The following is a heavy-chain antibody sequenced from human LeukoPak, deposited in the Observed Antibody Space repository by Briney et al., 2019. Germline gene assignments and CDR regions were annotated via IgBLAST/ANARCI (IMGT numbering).Heavy chain of an antibody. Sequence: SETLSLTCAVYGGSFSDYYWTWIRQPPGEGLEWIGEVKHPGGTNYNPSLRGRVAISVDTSKNQFSLRLTSVTAADTSVFYCARGRGYSSGWGHYYYSLDVWGQGAAVTVSS. CDR1: GGSFSDYY. J-gene: IGHJ6*02. CDR2: VKHPGGT. D-gene: IGHD6-19*01. V-gene: IGHV4-34*01. CDR3: ARGRGYSSGWGHYYYSLDV.